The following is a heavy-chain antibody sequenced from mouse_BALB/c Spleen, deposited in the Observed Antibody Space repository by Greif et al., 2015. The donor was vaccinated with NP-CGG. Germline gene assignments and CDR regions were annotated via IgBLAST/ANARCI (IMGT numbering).Heavy chain of an antibody. CDR3: TRGDFYFWFAY. CDR2: INPTNGGT. Sequence: VKLQESGAELVKPGASVRLSCKASGYTFTSYFMYWVKQRPGQGLEWIGEINPTNGGTNFNEKFKSKATLTVDKSSSTTYMQLSRLTSEDSAVYYCTRGDFYFWFAYWGQGTLVTVSA. J-gene: IGHJ3*01. V-gene: IGHV1-53*01. D-gene: IGHD1-1*01. CDR1: GYTFTSYF.